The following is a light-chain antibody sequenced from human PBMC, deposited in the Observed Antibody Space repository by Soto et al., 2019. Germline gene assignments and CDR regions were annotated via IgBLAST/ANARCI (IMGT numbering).Light chain of an antibody. CDR3: GTWDSSLSAGV. V-gene: IGLV1-51*01. J-gene: IGLJ2*01. CDR1: SSNIGNNY. CDR2: DNN. Sequence: QSVLTQPPSVSAAPGQKVTISCSGSSSNIGNNYVSWYQQLPGTAPKLLIYDNNERPSGIPDRFSGSKSGTSATLGITGLQTGDEADYYSGTWDSSLSAGVFGGGTKLTVL.